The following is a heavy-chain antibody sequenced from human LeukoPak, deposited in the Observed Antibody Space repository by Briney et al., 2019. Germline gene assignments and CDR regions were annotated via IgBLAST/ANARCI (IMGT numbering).Heavy chain of an antibody. J-gene: IGHJ3*02. CDR3: ATISAQTFDI. CDR1: GFSFRSHW. CDR2: IKPDGSDK. D-gene: IGHD5-24*01. Sequence: PGGSLTLSCVGSGFSFRSHWVNWVRQSPGKGLEWVANIKPDGSDKYYVDSARGRFTVSRDNAKNSAFLQMNSLRAEDTAIYYCATISAQTFDISGQGTLVSVSS. V-gene: IGHV3-7*01.